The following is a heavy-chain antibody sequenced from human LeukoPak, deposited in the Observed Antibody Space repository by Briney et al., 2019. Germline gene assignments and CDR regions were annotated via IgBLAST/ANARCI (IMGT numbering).Heavy chain of an antibody. Sequence: GGSLRLSCAASGFTFSSYGMHWVRQAPGKGLEWVAVISYDGSNKYYADSVKGRFTISRDNSENTLYLQMNSLRAEGTAVYYCARVGVEMATSFAWEFDYWGQGTLVTVSS. J-gene: IGHJ4*02. CDR2: ISYDGSNK. D-gene: IGHD5-12*01. CDR1: GFTFSSYG. V-gene: IGHV3-30*05. CDR3: ARVGVEMATSFAWEFDY.